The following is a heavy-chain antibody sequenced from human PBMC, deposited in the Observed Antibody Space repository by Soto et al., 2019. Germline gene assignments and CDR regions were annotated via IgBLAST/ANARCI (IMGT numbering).Heavy chain of an antibody. J-gene: IGHJ3*02. V-gene: IGHV4-4*02. CDR2: IYHSGST. D-gene: IGHD3-22*01. CDR1: GGSISSSNW. CDR3: AIFGGYYYGSSGYYLMDAFDI. Sequence: QVQLQESGPGLVKPSGTLSLTCAVSGGSISSSNWWSWVRQPPGKGLEWIGEIYHSGSTNSNPSLKRRVTISVDKSKNQFSLKLSSVTAADTAVYYCAIFGGYYYGSSGYYLMDAFDIWGQGTMVTVSS.